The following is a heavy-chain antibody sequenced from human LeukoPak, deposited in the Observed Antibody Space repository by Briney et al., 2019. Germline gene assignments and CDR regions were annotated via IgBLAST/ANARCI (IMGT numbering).Heavy chain of an antibody. D-gene: IGHD3-3*01. CDR2: INPSGGST. J-gene: IGHJ4*02. Sequence: ASVKVSCKASGYTFTSYGISWVRQAPGQGLEWMGIINPSGGSTSYAQKFQGRVTMTRDTSTSTVYMELSSLRSEDTAVYYCARDGVGILEGNQYYFDYWGQGTLVTVSS. V-gene: IGHV1-46*01. CDR3: ARDGVGILEGNQYYFDY. CDR1: GYTFTSYG.